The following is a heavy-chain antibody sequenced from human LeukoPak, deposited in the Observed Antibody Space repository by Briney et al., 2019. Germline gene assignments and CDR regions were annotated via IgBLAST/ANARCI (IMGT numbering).Heavy chain of an antibody. CDR3: ARRFVWSSNYWYFDL. J-gene: IGHJ2*01. Sequence: PSETLSLTCAVSGGSISSGGYSWSWIRQPPGKGLEWIGYIYHSGSTYYNPSLKSRVTISVDRSKNQFSLKLSSVTAADTAVYYCARRFVWSSNYWYFDLWGRGTLVTVSS. CDR1: GGSISSGGYS. V-gene: IGHV4-30-2*01. D-gene: IGHD3-10*01. CDR2: IYHSGST.